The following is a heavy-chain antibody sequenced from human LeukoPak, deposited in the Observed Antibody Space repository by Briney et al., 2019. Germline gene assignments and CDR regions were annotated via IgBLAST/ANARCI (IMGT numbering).Heavy chain of an antibody. CDR3: ARVVITMVRGVMRLGAFDI. Sequence: GGSLRLSCAASGFTFSSYSMNWVRQAPGKGLEWVSSISSSSSYIYYADSVKGRFTISRDNAKNSLHLQMNSLRAEDTAVYYCARVVITMVRGVMRLGAFDIWGQGTMVTVSS. J-gene: IGHJ3*02. D-gene: IGHD3-10*01. V-gene: IGHV3-21*01. CDR2: ISSSSSYI. CDR1: GFTFSSYS.